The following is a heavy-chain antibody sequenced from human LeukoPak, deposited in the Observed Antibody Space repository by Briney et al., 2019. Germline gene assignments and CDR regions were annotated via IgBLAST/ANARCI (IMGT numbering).Heavy chain of an antibody. V-gene: IGHV4-34*01. CDR2: INHSGST. J-gene: IGHJ4*02. CDR1: GGSFSGYY. CDR3: ARGTTLQQLARTFDY. Sequence: SETLSLTCAVYGGSFSGYYWSWIRQPPGKGLEWIGEINHSGSTNYNPSLKSRVTISVDTSKNQFSLKLSSVTAADTAVYYCARGTTLQQLARTFDYWGQGTLVTVSS. D-gene: IGHD6-13*01.